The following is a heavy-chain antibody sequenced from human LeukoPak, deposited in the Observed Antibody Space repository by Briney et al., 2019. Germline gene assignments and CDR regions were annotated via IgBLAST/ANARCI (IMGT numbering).Heavy chain of an antibody. CDR1: GYTFTSYG. CDR2: ISAYSGDT. CDR3: ARDKAIVGDRTDLGGSDY. Sequence: ASVKVSCKASGYTFTSYGISWVRQAPGQGLEWMGWISAYSGDTNYAQKLQGRVTMTTDTSTSAAFMELRSLRSDDTAVYYCARDKAIVGDRTDLGGSDYWGQGTLVTVSS. D-gene: IGHD1-26*01. J-gene: IGHJ4*02. V-gene: IGHV1-18*01.